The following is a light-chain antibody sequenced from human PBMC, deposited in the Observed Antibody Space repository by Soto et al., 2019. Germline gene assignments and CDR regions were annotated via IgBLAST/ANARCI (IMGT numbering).Light chain of an antibody. CDR2: WAS. J-gene: IGKJ1*01. V-gene: IGKV4-1*01. Sequence: DIVMTQSPDSLAVSLGERATINCKSSQSVLYSSNNKNYLAWYQQKPGQPPKLLIYWASTRESGVPDRFSGSGFGTDFPLPISSLQAEDVAVYYFQQYYSPLWTFGQGTKLEIK. CDR3: QQYYSPLWT. CDR1: QSVLYSSNNKNY.